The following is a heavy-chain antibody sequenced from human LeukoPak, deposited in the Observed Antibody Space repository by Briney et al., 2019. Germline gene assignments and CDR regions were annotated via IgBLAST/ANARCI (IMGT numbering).Heavy chain of an antibody. J-gene: IGHJ4*02. Sequence: GGSLRLSCAASGFTFRSYWMSWVRQAPGKGLEWLGHINQEGGRTDHADSVKGRFTISRDNSRNLLYLHMNNLRAEDTAVYYCAKYLSRAFDSWGQGILVSVSS. D-gene: IGHD2/OR15-2a*01. CDR3: AKYLSRAFDS. V-gene: IGHV3-7*01. CDR2: INQEGGRT. CDR1: GFTFRSYW.